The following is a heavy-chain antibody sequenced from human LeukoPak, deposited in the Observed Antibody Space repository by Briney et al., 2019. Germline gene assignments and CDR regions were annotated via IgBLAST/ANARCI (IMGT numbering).Heavy chain of an antibody. CDR2: INPSSGGT. CDR3: AMFSGSPYYYYYMDV. V-gene: IGHV1-2*02. CDR1: GYTLTELS. Sequence: ASVKVSCKVSGYTLTELSMHWVRQAPGQGLEWMGWINPSSGGTNYAQKFQGRVTMTRDTSISTAYMELSRLRSDDTAVYYCAMFSGSPYYYYYMDVWGKGTTVTISS. D-gene: IGHD1-26*01. J-gene: IGHJ6*03.